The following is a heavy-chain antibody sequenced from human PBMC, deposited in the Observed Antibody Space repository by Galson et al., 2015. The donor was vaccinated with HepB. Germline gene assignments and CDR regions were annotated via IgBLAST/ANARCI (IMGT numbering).Heavy chain of an antibody. J-gene: IGHJ4*02. CDR3: ARHYPRIAAAGTKYYFDY. CDR2: IYPGDSYT. D-gene: IGHD6-13*01. V-gene: IGHV5-51*01. CDR1: GSSFTSYW. Sequence: QSGAEVKKPGESLKISCKGSGSSFTSYWIGWVRQMPGKGLEWMGIIYPGDSYTNYSPSFQGHVTISADKSISTAYLQWSSLKASDTAMYYCARHYPRIAAAGTKYYFDYWGQGTLVTVSS.